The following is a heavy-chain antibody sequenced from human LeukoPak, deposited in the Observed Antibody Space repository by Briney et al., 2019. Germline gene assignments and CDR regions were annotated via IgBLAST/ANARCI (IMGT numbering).Heavy chain of an antibody. V-gene: IGHV4-38-2*01. Sequence: SSETLSLTCAVSGYSISSGYYWGWIRQPPGKGLEWIGSIYHSGSTYYNPSLKSRVTISVDTSKNQFSLKLSSVTAADTAVYYRARHKTPRSSGYYYWGQGTLVTVSS. CDR1: GYSISSGYY. J-gene: IGHJ4*02. CDR2: IYHSGST. CDR3: ARHKTPRSSGYYY. D-gene: IGHD3-22*01.